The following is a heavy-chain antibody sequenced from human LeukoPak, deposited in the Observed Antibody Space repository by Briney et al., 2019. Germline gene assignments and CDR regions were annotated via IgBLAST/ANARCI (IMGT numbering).Heavy chain of an antibody. CDR3: ARGYCSSTSCFDY. J-gene: IGHJ4*02. CDR2: IIPIFGTA. CDR1: GYTFTTYG. Sequence: ASVKVSCKTSGYTFTTYGINWVRQAPGQGLEWMGGIIPIFGTANYAQKFQGRVTITADESTSTAYMELSSLRSEDTAVYYCARGYCSSTSCFDYWGQGTLVTVSS. V-gene: IGHV1-69*13. D-gene: IGHD2-2*01.